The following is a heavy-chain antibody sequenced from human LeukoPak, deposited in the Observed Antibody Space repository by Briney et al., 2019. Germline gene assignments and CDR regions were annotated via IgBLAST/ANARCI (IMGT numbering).Heavy chain of an antibody. D-gene: IGHD5-12*01. CDR1: GYTFTGYY. CDR3: AREGGYDLVNDY. Sequence: ASVKVSCKASGYTFTGYYMHWVRQASGQGLEWMGRINPNSGGTNYAQKFQGRVTMTRDTSISTAYMELSRLRSDDTAVYYCAREGGYDLVNDYWGQGTLVTVSS. J-gene: IGHJ4*02. CDR2: INPNSGGT. V-gene: IGHV1-2*06.